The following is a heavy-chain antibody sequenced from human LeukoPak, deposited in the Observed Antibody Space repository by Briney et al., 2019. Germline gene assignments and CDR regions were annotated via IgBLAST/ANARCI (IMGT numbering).Heavy chain of an antibody. CDR3: ARDGRDGYNGNLDY. CDR1: GGSISSYY. Sequence: PSETLSLTCTVSGGSISSYYWSWIRQPAGKGLEWIGRIYTSGSTNYNPSLKSRVTMLVDTSKNQFSLKLSSVTAADTAVYYCARDGRDGYNGNLDYWGQGTLVTVSS. D-gene: IGHD5-24*01. CDR2: IYTSGST. V-gene: IGHV4-4*07. J-gene: IGHJ4*02.